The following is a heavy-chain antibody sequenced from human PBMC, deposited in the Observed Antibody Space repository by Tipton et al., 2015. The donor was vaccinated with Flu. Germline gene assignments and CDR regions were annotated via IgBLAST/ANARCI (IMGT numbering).Heavy chain of an antibody. Sequence: TLSLTCNVSGYSMSTGYYWGWIRQPPGKGLEWIGSISHSGSTYYKPSLKSRVTISLDTFQNQFSLNLNSVTAADTAVYYCARGVPGAIGEAHFDYWGHGILVTVSS. J-gene: IGHJ4*01. CDR2: ISHSGST. D-gene: IGHD3-10*01. CDR3: ARGVPGAIGEAHFDY. V-gene: IGHV4-38-2*02. CDR1: GYSMSTGYY.